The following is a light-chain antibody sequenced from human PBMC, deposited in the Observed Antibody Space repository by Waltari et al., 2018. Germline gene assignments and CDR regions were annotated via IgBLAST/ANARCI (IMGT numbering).Light chain of an antibody. J-gene: IGLJ3*02. CDR2: GST. CDR1: GSHIGEGYD. Sequence: QSVLTQPPSVSGAPGQRVTISCTGSGSHIGEGYDVHWYQQLPRAAPKLLIYGSTSRPLGVPARFFGSTSGTSASLAITGLQAEDEADYYCQSYDTSLSVVFGGGTKLTVL. V-gene: IGLV1-40*01. CDR3: QSYDTSLSVV.